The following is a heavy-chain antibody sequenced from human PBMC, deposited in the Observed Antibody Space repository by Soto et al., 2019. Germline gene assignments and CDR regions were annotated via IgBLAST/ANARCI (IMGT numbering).Heavy chain of an antibody. CDR1: GFTFSSYA. CDR2: ISYTGDST. CDR3: ESQWEVLESGLDY. J-gene: IGHJ4*02. V-gene: IGHV3-23*01. D-gene: IGHD1-26*01. Sequence: GGSLRLSCAASGFTFSSYAMSWVRQAPGKGLEWVSVISYTGDSTYYADSVKGRFTISRDSSKNTLYLQMSSLRAEDTAVYYCESQWEVLESGLDYWGQGTLVTVSS.